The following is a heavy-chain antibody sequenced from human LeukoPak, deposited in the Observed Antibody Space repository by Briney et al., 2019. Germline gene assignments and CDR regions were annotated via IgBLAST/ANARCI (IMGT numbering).Heavy chain of an antibody. J-gene: IGHJ4*02. D-gene: IGHD5-24*01. Sequence: GGSLRLSCVASGFSFSSYWMSWVRQVPGKGLEWVADIKQDGSAELYVDSVKGRFTISRDNAKKSLYLQMNSLRVEDTAVYCCARPRQDGEIFDHWGQGTLVTVSS. CDR1: GFSFSSYW. CDR2: IKQDGSAE. CDR3: ARPRQDGEIFDH. V-gene: IGHV3-7*03.